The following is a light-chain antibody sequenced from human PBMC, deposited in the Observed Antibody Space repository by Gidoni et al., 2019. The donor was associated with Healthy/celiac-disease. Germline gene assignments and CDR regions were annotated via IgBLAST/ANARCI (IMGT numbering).Light chain of an antibody. Sequence: QSVLTQPPSVSGAPGQRVTISCTGSSSNLGAGYDVHWYQQLPGTAPKLLIYGNSNRPSGVPDRVSGSKSGTAASLAITGLQAEDEADYYCQSYDSSLSGSLNWVFGGGTKLTVL. CDR3: QSYDSSLSGSLNWV. V-gene: IGLV1-40*01. CDR1: SSNLGAGYD. CDR2: GNS. J-gene: IGLJ3*02.